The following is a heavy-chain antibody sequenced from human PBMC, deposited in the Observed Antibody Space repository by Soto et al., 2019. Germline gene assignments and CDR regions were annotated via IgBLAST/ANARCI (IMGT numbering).Heavy chain of an antibody. CDR2: IYYSGST. D-gene: IGHD2-2*01. V-gene: IGHV4-59*01. Sequence: SETLSLTCTVSDGSISSYYWSWIRQPPGKGLEWIGYIYYSGSTNYNPSLKSRVTISVDTSKNQFSLKLSSVTAADTAVYYCARSSSTSFDPWGQGTLVTVSS. CDR3: ARSSSTSFDP. CDR1: DGSISSYY. J-gene: IGHJ5*02.